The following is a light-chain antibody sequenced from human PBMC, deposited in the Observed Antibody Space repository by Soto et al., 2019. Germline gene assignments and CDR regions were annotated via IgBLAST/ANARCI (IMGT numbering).Light chain of an antibody. J-gene: IGKJ4*02. CDR3: QQYYSYPSLT. CDR1: QGISSY. Sequence: AIRMTQSPSSLSASTGDRVTITCRASQGISSYLAWYQQKPGKAPKLLINAESTLQSGVPSRFSGTGSGTDFTLTIRCLQSEDFPTYYCQQYYSYPSLTFGGGTKVEIK. V-gene: IGKV1-8*01. CDR2: AES.